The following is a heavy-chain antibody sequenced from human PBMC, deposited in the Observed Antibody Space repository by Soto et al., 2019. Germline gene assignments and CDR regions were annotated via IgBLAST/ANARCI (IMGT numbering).Heavy chain of an antibody. Sequence: HPGGSLRLSCTASGFTFGDYAMSWFRQAPGKGLEWVGFIRSKAYGGTTEYAASVKGRFTISRDDSKSIAYLQMNSLKTEDTAVYYCTRDAQLWPPAFDIWGQGTMVTVSS. CDR2: IRSKAYGGTT. CDR3: TRDAQLWPPAFDI. D-gene: IGHD5-18*01. J-gene: IGHJ3*02. V-gene: IGHV3-49*03. CDR1: GFTFGDYA.